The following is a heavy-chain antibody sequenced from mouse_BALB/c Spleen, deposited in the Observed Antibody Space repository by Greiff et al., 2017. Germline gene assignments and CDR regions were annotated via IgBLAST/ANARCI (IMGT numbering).Heavy chain of an antibody. Sequence: EVQLQQSGPELVKPGASMKISCKASGYSFTGYTMNWVQQSHGKNLEWIGLINPYNGGTSYNQKFKGKATLTVDKSSSTAYMELLSLTSEDSAVYYCARNYYGNHGGAMDYWGQGTSVTVSS. D-gene: IGHD2-1*01. CDR1: GYSFTGYT. CDR2: INPYNGGT. CDR3: ARNYYGNHGGAMDY. V-gene: IGHV1-18*01. J-gene: IGHJ4*01.